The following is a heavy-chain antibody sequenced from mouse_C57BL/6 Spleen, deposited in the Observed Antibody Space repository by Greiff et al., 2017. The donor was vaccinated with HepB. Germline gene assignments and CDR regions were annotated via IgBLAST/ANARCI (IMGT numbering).Heavy chain of an antibody. J-gene: IGHJ4*01. CDR3: VGGYYRTRYAMDY. CDR2: INPYNGGT. Sequence: EVQGVESGPVLVKPGASVKMSCKASGYTFTDYYMNWVKQSHGKSLEWIGVINPYNGGTSYNQKFKGKATLTVDKSSSTAYMELNSLTSEDSAVYYCVGGYYRTRYAMDYWGQGTSVTVSS. D-gene: IGHD2-3*01. CDR1: GYTFTDYY. V-gene: IGHV1-19*01.